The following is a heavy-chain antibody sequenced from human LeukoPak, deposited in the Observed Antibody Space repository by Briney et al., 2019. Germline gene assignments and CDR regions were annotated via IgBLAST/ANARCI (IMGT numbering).Heavy chain of an antibody. V-gene: IGHV3-7*01. CDR3: ARGTKGFWNNWFDP. Sequence: GGSLRLSCAVSGFTFSSYWMSWVRQAPGKGQEWVANIKQDGSGKYYVDSVKGRFTISRDNAKNSLYLQMNRLRAEDTAVYYCARGTKGFWNNWFDPWGQGTLVTVSS. CDR2: IKQDGSGK. J-gene: IGHJ5*02. D-gene: IGHD3-3*01. CDR1: GFTFSSYW.